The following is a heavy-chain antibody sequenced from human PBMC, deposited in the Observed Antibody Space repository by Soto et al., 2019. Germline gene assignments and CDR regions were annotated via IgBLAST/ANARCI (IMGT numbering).Heavy chain of an antibody. CDR1: GYTFTSYG. Sequence: QVQLVQSGAEVKKPGASVKVSCKASGYTFTSYGISWVRQAPGQGLEWMGWISAYNGNTNYAQMLQGRVTMTTDTSTRTAYMELRSLRSDDTALYFCARVIRTEYPKRLLVPGDYWGQGTLVTVSS. CDR2: ISAYNGNT. J-gene: IGHJ4*02. D-gene: IGHD6-13*01. V-gene: IGHV1-18*04. CDR3: ARVIRTEYPKRLLVPGDY.